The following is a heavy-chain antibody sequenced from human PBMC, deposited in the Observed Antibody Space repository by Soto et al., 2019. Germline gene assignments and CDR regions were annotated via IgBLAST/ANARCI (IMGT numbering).Heavy chain of an antibody. J-gene: IGHJ6*02. V-gene: IGHV1-24*01. CDR2: FDPEDGET. CDR3: ATAGSEWELPTSLYYYYGMDV. D-gene: IGHD1-26*01. CDR1: GYTLTELS. Sequence: ASVKVSFKVSGYTLTELSMHWLRQAPGKGLEWMGGFDPEDGETIYAQKFQGRVTMTEDTSTDTAYMELSSLRSEDTAVYYCATAGSEWELPTSLYYYYGMDVWGQGTTVTVSS.